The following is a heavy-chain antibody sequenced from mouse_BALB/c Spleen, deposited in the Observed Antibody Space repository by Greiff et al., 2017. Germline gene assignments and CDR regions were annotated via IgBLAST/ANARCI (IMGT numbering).Heavy chain of an antibody. CDR3: ARVYGYPAWFAY. J-gene: IGHJ3*01. CDR2: ISSGGSYT. Sequence: EVQGVESGGGLVKPGGSLKLSCAASGFTFSSYAMSWVRQSPEKRLEWVAEISSGGSYTYYPDTVTGRFTISRDNAKNTLYLEMSSLRSEDTAMYYCARVYGYPAWFAYWGQGTLVTVSA. V-gene: IGHV5-9-4*01. CDR1: GFTFSSYA. D-gene: IGHD2-2*01.